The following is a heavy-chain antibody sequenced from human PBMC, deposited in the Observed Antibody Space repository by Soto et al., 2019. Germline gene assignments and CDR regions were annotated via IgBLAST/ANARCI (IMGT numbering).Heavy chain of an antibody. D-gene: IGHD6-19*01. CDR2: ISGSGDRA. CDR3: AKEMMASTLADFFDY. Sequence: EVQLLESGGGLIQPGGSLRLSCGASGFTFSNYGMTWVRQAPGKGLEWVSTISGSGDRAFYADPVKGRFTISRDNSKNTLYLQMNSLSAEDTAMYYCAKEMMASTLADFFDYWGQGILVTVSS. CDR1: GFTFSNYG. J-gene: IGHJ4*02. V-gene: IGHV3-23*01.